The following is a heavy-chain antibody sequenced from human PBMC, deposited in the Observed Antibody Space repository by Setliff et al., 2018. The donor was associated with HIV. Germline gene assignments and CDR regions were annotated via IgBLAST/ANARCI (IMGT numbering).Heavy chain of an antibody. CDR3: ARAIDFVTEELNWYFDV. J-gene: IGHJ2*01. D-gene: IGHD3-3*01. V-gene: IGHV5-51*01. CDR2: IYPGDSDT. Sequence: ESLKISCKGSGYRFTSFWIAWVRQMPGKGLEWMGIIYPGDSDTRYSPSFQGQVTISVDKSISTAYLQWRSLKASDTAIYYCARAIDFVTEELNWYFDVWGRGTLVTVAS. CDR1: GYRFTSFW.